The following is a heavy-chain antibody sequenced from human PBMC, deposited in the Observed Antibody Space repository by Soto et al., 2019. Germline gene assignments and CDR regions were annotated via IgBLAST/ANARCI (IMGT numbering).Heavy chain of an antibody. CDR3: ATRRGGYSYGYYYYGMGV. CDR1: GYTLTELS. V-gene: IGHV1-24*01. CDR2: FDPEDGET. Sequence: ASVKVSCKVSGYTLTELSMHWVRQAPGKGLEWMGGFDPEDGETIYAQKFQGRVTMTEDTSTDTAYMELSSLRSEDTAVYYCATRRGGYSYGYYYYGMGVWGRGTTVTVSS. D-gene: IGHD5-18*01. J-gene: IGHJ6*02.